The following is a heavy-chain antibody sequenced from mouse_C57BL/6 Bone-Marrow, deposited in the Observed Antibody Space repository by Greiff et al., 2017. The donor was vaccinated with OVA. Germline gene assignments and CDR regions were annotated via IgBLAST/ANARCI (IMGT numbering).Heavy chain of an antibody. J-gene: IGHJ1*03. D-gene: IGHD2-4*01. CDR1: GFSLSTSGMG. CDR2: IYWDDDK. V-gene: IGHV8-12*01. Sequence: QVTLKVCGPGILQSSQTLSLTCSFSGFSLSTSGMGVSWIRQPSGKGLEWLAHIYWDDDKRYNPSLKSRLTISKDTSRNQVFLKITSVDTADTATYYCARSVYYDYSDWYFDVWGTGTTVTVSS. CDR3: ARSVYYDYSDWYFDV.